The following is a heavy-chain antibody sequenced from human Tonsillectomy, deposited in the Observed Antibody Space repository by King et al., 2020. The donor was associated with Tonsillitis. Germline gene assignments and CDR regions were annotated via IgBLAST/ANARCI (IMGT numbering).Heavy chain of an antibody. J-gene: IGHJ4*02. Sequence: VQLVESGAEVKKPGASVKVSCEASGYTFTSYYMHWVRQAPGQGLEWMGIINPSGGSTSYAQKFQGRVTMTRDTSTSTVYMELSSLRSEDTAMYYCARDYDSSGYYWSWRFDYWGQGTLVTVSS. CDR3: ARDYDSSGYYWSWRFDY. CDR2: INPSGGST. D-gene: IGHD3-22*01. V-gene: IGHV1-46*03. CDR1: GYTFTSYY.